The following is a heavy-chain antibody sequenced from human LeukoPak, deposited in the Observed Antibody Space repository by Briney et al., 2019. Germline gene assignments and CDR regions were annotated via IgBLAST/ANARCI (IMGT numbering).Heavy chain of an antibody. CDR2: IHYSGRA. CDR3: VRFGVNYDMDV. J-gene: IGHJ6*02. CDR1: GGSISGYY. V-gene: IGHV4-59*01. D-gene: IGHD3-16*01. Sequence: SETLSLTCSVSGGSISGYYWTWGRQPPGKGLEWIGQIHYSGRADYNPSLQSRITMSVDTSRNQISLKLSSVTAADTAIYYCVRFGVNYDMDVWGQGTTVTVFS.